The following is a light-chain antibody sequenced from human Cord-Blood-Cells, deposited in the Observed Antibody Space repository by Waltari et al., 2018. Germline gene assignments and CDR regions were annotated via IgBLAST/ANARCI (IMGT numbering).Light chain of an antibody. V-gene: IGKV4-1*01. J-gene: IGKJ3*01. Sequence: DIVMTQSPDSLAVSLGERATINCKSSQGVLYSSNNKNYLAWYQQKPGQPPKRLIYWASTRESGVPDRFSGSGSGTDFTLTISSLQAEYVAVYYCQQYYSTPFTFGPGTKVDIK. CDR1: QGVLYSSNNKNY. CDR3: QQYYSTPFT. CDR2: WAS.